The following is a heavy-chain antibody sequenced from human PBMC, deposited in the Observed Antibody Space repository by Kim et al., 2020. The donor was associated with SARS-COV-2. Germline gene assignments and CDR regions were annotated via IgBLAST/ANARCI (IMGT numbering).Heavy chain of an antibody. CDR3: ARGIAAAGTGWSYYYYYGMDV. Sequence: GGSLRLSCAASGFTFSSYSMNWVRQAPGKGLEWVSSISSSSSYIYYADSVKGRFTISRDNAKNSLYLQMNSLRAEDTAVYYCARGIAAAGTGWSYYYYYGMDVWGQGTTVTVSS. CDR1: GFTFSSYS. D-gene: IGHD6-13*01. J-gene: IGHJ6*02. CDR2: ISSSSSYI. V-gene: IGHV3-21*01.